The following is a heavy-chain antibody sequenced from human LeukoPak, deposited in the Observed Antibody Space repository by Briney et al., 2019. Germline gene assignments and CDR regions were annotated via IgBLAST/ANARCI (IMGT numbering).Heavy chain of an antibody. V-gene: IGHV3-66*01. D-gene: IGHD3-22*01. Sequence: GGSLRLSCAASGFTVSSNYMSWVRQAPGKGLEWVSVIYSGGSTYYADSAKGRFTISRDNSKNTLYLQMNSLRAEDTAVYYCARERPNYYDSSGTLDYWGQGTLVTVSS. CDR1: GFTVSSNY. J-gene: IGHJ4*02. CDR2: IYSGGST. CDR3: ARERPNYYDSSGTLDY.